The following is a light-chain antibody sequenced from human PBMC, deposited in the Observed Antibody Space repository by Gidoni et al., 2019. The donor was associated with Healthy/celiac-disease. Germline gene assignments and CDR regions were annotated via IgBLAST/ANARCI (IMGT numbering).Light chain of an antibody. CDR2: RNN. V-gene: IGLV10-54*01. J-gene: IGLJ2*01. CDR3: SAWDSSLSAVV. CDR1: SNNVGNQG. Sequence: QAGPTQPPSVSQGSRHTATLTCTGNSNNVGNQGAAWLQQHQGHPPKLLSYRNNNRPSGISERLSASRSGNTASLTITGLQPEDEADYYCSAWDSSLSAVVFGGGTKLTVL.